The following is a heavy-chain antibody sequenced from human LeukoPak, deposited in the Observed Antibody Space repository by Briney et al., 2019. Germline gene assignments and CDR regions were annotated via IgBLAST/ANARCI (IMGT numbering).Heavy chain of an antibody. CDR2: ISGSGGST. V-gene: IGHV3-23*01. CDR3: AKAPPMVRGVFDY. D-gene: IGHD3-10*01. CDR1: GFTFSSYA. Sequence: GGSLRLSCAASGFTFSSYAMRWVRQAPGKGLEWVSAISGSGGSTYYADSVKGRFTISRDNSNTTLYLQMNSLTAEDTAVYYCAKAPPMVRGVFDYWGQGTLVTVSS. J-gene: IGHJ4*02.